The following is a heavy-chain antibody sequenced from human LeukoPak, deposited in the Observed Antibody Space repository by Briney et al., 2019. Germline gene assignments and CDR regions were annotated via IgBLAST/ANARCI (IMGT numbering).Heavy chain of an antibody. V-gene: IGHV3-23*01. Sequence: PGGPLRLSCAASGFTFNNCAMGWVRQAPGKGLEWVSAISGSGGSTYYADSVKGRFTISRDNSKNTLYLQMSSLRADDTAVYYCAKSFSCTSCSADYWGQGTLVTVSS. D-gene: IGHD2-2*01. J-gene: IGHJ4*02. CDR1: GFTFNNCA. CDR3: AKSFSCTSCSADY. CDR2: ISGSGGST.